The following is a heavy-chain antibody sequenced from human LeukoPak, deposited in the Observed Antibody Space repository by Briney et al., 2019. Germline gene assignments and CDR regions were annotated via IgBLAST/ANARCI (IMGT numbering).Heavy chain of an antibody. CDR2: ISYDGSNK. CDR3: AKFSGEGASFDY. V-gene: IGHV3-30*18. Sequence: PGRSLRLSCAASGFTFSSYGMHWVRQAPGKGLEWVAVISYDGSNKYYADSVKGRFTISRDNSKNTLYLQMNSLRAEDTAVYYCAKFSGEGASFDYWGQGTLVTVSS. D-gene: IGHD2-15*01. J-gene: IGHJ4*02. CDR1: GFTFSSYG.